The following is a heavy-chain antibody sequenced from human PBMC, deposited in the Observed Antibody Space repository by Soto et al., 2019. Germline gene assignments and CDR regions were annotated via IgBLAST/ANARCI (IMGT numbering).Heavy chain of an antibody. D-gene: IGHD6-19*01. J-gene: IGHJ4*02. CDR1: SDSIAGENW. V-gene: IGHV4-4*02. Sequence: QVQLQESGPGLVKPSETLSLTCTVSSDSIAGENWWSWVRQPPGLGLEWVGEVFRTGGTNWNPSLKSRVTLEVEKHKNQFSLKLISATAADTAVYYCARVFSSGSGWMYYFDFWGQGTLVSVS. CDR2: VFRTGGT. CDR3: ARVFSSGSGWMYYFDF.